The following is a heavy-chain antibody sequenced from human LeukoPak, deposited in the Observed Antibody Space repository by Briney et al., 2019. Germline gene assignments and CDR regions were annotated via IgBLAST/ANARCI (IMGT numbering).Heavy chain of an antibody. D-gene: IGHD3-10*01. V-gene: IGHV4-30-4*01. J-gene: IGHJ4*02. CDR2: IYYSGST. Sequence: SQTLSLTCTVSGGSISSGDYYWSWIRQPSGKGLERIGYIYYSGSTYYNPSLKSRVTISVDTSKNQFSLKLSSVTAADTAVYYCAREAAGSGSYYADPYYFDYWGQGTLVTVSS. CDR1: GGSISSGDYY. CDR3: AREAAGSGSYYADPYYFDY.